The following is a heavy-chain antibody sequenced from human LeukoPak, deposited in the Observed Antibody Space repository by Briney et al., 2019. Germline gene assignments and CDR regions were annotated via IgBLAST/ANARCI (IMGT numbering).Heavy chain of an antibody. CDR2: IYSTGTT. D-gene: IGHD3-10*01. Sequence: GGSLRLSCAVSGFAVRSNYVSWDRQAPGKGLEWVSVIYSTGTTFYADSVKGRFTISRDDSKNTVYLQMNSLRPEDTAVYYRARDRGPGWFDPWGQGTLVTVSS. J-gene: IGHJ5*02. CDR1: GFAVRSNY. CDR3: ARDRGPGWFDP. V-gene: IGHV3-66*03.